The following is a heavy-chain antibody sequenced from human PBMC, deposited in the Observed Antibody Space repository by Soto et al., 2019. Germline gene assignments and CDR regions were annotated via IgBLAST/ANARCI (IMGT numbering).Heavy chain of an antibody. Sequence: GGSLRLSCAASGFTFSSYAMSWVRQAPGKGLEWVSAISGSGGSTYYADSVKGRFTISRDNSKNTLYLQMNSLRAEDTAVYYCAKDEKLTYYYDSSGYYYAPFPDYWGQGTLVTVSS. J-gene: IGHJ4*02. D-gene: IGHD3-22*01. V-gene: IGHV3-23*01. CDR2: ISGSGGST. CDR3: AKDEKLTYYYDSSGYYYAPFPDY. CDR1: GFTFSSYA.